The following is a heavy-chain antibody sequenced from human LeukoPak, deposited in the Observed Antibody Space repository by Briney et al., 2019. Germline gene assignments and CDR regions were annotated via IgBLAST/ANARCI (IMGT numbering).Heavy chain of an antibody. D-gene: IGHD6-6*01. V-gene: IGHV3-21*01. CDR1: GFTFSSYS. CDR2: ISSSSSYI. J-gene: IGHJ6*03. Sequence: GGSLRLSCAASGFTFSSYSMNWVRQAPGKGLEWVSSISSSSSYIYYADSVKGRSTISRDNAKNSLYLQMNSLRAEDTAVYYCARDPISIAARPYYMDVWGKGTTVTVSS. CDR3: ARDPISIAARPYYMDV.